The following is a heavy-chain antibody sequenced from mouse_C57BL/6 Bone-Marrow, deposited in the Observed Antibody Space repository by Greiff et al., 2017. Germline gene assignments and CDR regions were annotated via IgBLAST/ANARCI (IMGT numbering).Heavy chain of an antibody. Sequence: VQLQQSGAELVRPGTSVKMSCKASGYTFTNYWIGWAKQRPGHGLEWIGDIYPGGGYTNYNEKFKGKATLTADKSSRTAYMQFSSLTSEDSAIYYCARDGYYAWFAYWGQGTLVTVSA. CDR2: IYPGGGYT. V-gene: IGHV1-63*01. D-gene: IGHD2-3*01. J-gene: IGHJ3*01. CDR1: GYTFTNYW. CDR3: ARDGYYAWFAY.